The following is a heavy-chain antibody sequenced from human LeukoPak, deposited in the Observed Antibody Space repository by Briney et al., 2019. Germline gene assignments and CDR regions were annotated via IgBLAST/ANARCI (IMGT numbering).Heavy chain of an antibody. CDR3: ARGRGLRYFNWFDP. V-gene: IGHV4-34*09. J-gene: IGHJ5*02. Sequence: SETLSLTCAVYGGSFSGYYWSWIRQPPGKGLEWIGEINHSGSTNYNPSLKSRVTISVDTSKNQFSLKLSSVTAADTAVYYCARGRGLRYFNWFDPWGQGTLVTVSS. CDR1: GGSFSGYY. CDR2: INHSGST. D-gene: IGHD3-9*01.